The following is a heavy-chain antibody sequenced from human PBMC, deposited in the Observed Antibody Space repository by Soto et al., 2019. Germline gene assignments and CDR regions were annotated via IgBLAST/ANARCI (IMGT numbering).Heavy chain of an antibody. CDR3: AHGLVQGGLFDP. Sequence: QITLKESGPTLVKPTQTLTLTCTFSGFSLTTSGVGVGWIRQTPGKALEWLALIFWDDDKRYRSSLRTRLTITKDTSKNQVVLTMTNMDPVDTATYYCAHGLVQGGLFDPWGQGTLVTVSS. CDR1: GFSLTTSGVG. D-gene: IGHD3-10*01. V-gene: IGHV2-5*02. J-gene: IGHJ5*02. CDR2: IFWDDDK.